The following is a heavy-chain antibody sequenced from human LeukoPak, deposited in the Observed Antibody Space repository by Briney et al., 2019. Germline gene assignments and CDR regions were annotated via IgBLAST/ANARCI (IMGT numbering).Heavy chain of an antibody. CDR2: IYTSGST. Sequence: SETLSLTCTVSGGSISSGSYYWSWIRQPAGKGLEWIGRIYTSGSTNYNPSLKSRVTISVDTSKNQFSLKLSSVTAADTAVYYCAREVPTTIFGVAMGVYGMDVWGQGTTVTVPS. D-gene: IGHD3-3*01. V-gene: IGHV4-61*02. CDR3: AREVPTTIFGVAMGVYGMDV. CDR1: GGSISSGSYY. J-gene: IGHJ6*02.